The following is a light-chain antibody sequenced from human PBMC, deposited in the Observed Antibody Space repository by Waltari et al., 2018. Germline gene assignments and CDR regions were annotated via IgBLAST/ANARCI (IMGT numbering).Light chain of an antibody. CDR1: QSVGSN. V-gene: IGKV3-15*01. J-gene: IGKJ1*01. Sequence: EIVMTQSPATLSVSPGERATLPCRASQSVGSNLAWYQLKPGQAPRLLIYGASTRATGIPARFSGSGSGTEFTLTISSLQSEDFVVYYCQQYNNWPPWTFGRGTKVEIK. CDR2: GAS. CDR3: QQYNNWPPWT.